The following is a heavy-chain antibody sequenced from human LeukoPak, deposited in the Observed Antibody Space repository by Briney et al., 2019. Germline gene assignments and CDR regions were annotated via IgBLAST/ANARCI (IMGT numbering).Heavy chain of an antibody. V-gene: IGHV3-21*01. Sequence: GGSLRLSCAASGFTFSSYSMNWVRQAPGKGLEWVSSISSSSSYMYYADSAKGRFTISRDNARNSLYLQMNSLRAEDTAVYYCAGGMREARYFFDYWGQGTLVTVSS. J-gene: IGHJ4*02. D-gene: IGHD3-16*01. CDR2: ISSSSSYM. CDR3: AGGMREARYFFDY. CDR1: GFTFSSYS.